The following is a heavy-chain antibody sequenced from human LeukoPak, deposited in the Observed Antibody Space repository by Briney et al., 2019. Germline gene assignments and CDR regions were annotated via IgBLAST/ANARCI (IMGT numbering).Heavy chain of an antibody. CDR3: ARASSSTSARLGGDY. J-gene: IGHJ4*02. Sequence: SETLSLTCAVYGGSFSGYYWSWIRQPPGKGLEWIGEINHSGSTNYNPSLKSRVTISADTSKNQFSLKLSSVTAADTAVYHCARASSSTSARLGGDYWGQGTLVTVSS. D-gene: IGHD2-2*01. CDR2: INHSGST. V-gene: IGHV4-34*01. CDR1: GGSFSGYY.